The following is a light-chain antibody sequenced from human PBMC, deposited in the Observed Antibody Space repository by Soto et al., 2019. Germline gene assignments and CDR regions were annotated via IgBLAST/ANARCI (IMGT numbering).Light chain of an antibody. J-gene: IGLJ1*01. CDR1: SSDIGAYNS. Sequence: QSFLTQPDSVSGCPGQSITMSCTGTSSDIGAYNSVSWYQHHPGKAPKLIVFQVSFRPSAVSDRFSGSKSDNTASLTISGLQTEDEADYYCLSYTASSTFVFGTGTKVTVL. CDR3: LSYTASSTFV. CDR2: QVS. V-gene: IGLV2-14*01.